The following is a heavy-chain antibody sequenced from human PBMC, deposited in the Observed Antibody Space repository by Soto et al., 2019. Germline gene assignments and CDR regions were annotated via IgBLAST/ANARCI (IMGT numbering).Heavy chain of an antibody. J-gene: IGHJ5*02. CDR3: AHGSRTSFGVVIIPGLDP. Sequence: QVQLVQSGAEVKKPGSSVKVSCKASGGTFSSYAISWVRQAPGQGLEWMGGIIPIFGTANYAQKFQGRVTITANDTTSTAYMELSSLRSEDTAVYYCAHGSRTSFGVVIIPGLDPWGQGTLVTVSS. D-gene: IGHD3-3*01. CDR2: IIPIFGTA. CDR1: GGTFSSYA. V-gene: IGHV1-69*01.